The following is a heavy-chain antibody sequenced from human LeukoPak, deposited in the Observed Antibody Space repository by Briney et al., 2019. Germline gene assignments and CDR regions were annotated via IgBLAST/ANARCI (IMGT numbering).Heavy chain of an antibody. J-gene: IGHJ4*02. V-gene: IGHV3-23*01. Sequence: GGSLRLSCAASGFTFSSYTMSWVRQSPGKGLEWVSVFSGGGGSTYYADSVKGRFTISRDNSKNTLYLQMNSLRAEDTAVYYCAKFYDISTGYFDCWGQGTLVTVSS. CDR1: GFTFSSYT. CDR2: FSGGGGST. D-gene: IGHD3-9*01. CDR3: AKFYDISTGYFDC.